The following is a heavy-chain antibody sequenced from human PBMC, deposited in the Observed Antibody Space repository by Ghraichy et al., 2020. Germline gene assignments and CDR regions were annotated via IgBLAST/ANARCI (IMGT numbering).Heavy chain of an antibody. D-gene: IGHD1-1*01. J-gene: IGHJ4*02. CDR1: GFTFSSYS. Sequence: GGSLRLSCAASGFTFSSYSMNWVRQAPGKGLEWVSSISSSSSYIYYADSVKGRFTISRDNAKNSLYLQMNSLRAEDTAVYYCARGLRTTVLRYLTDYWGQGTLVTVSS. V-gene: IGHV3-21*01. CDR3: ARGLRTTVLRYLTDY. CDR2: ISSSSSYI.